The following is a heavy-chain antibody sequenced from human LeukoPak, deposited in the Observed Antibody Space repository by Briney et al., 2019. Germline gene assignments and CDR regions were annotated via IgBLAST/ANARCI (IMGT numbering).Heavy chain of an antibody. D-gene: IGHD5-18*01. Sequence: KNMEWMGHIYPCGSNGRYSPSFQGQVTMSADKSITTVYLQWSSLKASDTAMYYCARHFHSAWFGFWGQGSLVTVSS. J-gene: IGHJ4*02. CDR2: IYPCGSNG. CDR3: ARHFHSAWFGF. V-gene: IGHV5-51*01.